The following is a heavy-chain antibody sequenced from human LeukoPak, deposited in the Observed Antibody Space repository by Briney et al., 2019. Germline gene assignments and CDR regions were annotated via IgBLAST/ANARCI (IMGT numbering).Heavy chain of an antibody. J-gene: IGHJ2*01. V-gene: IGHV1-69*05. CDR3: ARTNWGWDWYFDL. CDR1: GGTFISYA. D-gene: IGHD7-27*01. CDR2: IIPIFGTA. Sequence: ASVKVSCKASGGTFISYAISWVRQAPGQGLEWMGRIIPIFGTANYAQKFQGRVTITTDESTSTAYMELSSLRSEDTAVYYCARTNWGWDWYFDLWGRGTLVTVSS.